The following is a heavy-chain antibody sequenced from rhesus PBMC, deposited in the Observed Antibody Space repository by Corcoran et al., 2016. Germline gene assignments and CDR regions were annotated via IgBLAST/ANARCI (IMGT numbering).Heavy chain of an antibody. CDR1: GGPVRSSNW. CDR3: ARGGGGWSLDY. V-gene: IGHV4-65*01. CDR2: ISGSSGST. J-gene: IGHJ4*01. D-gene: IGHD6-37*01. Sequence: QVQLQESGPGLVKPSEALSLTCAVSGGPVRSSNWWSRFRQPPGKGLEWIGYISGSSGSTYYNPSLKSRVTISTDTSKNQFSLKLSSVTAADTAVYYCARGGGGWSLDYWGQGVLVTVSS.